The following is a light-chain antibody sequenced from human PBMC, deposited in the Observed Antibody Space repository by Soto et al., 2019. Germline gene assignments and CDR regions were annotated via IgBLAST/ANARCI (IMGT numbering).Light chain of an antibody. J-gene: IGKJ1*01. CDR3: QKYNNWPWT. CDR1: QSVSSSY. Sequence: IVLTQSPGTLSCSPGERATGSGMSSQSVSSSYLAWYQQKPGQAPRLLIYGASTRATGIPARFSGSGSGTEFTLTISSLQSEDCAVYYCQKYNNWPWTCGQGTK. CDR2: GAS. V-gene: IGKV3-15*01.